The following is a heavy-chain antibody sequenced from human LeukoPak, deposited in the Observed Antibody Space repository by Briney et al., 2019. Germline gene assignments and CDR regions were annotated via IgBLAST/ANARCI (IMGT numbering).Heavy chain of an antibody. CDR1: GGTFSSYA. V-gene: IGHV1-69*13. CDR3: ARVGLDSIAARPDYFDY. D-gene: IGHD6-6*01. CDR2: IIPIFGTA. J-gene: IGHJ4*02. Sequence: RGASVKVSCKASGGTFSSYAISWVRQAPGQGLEWMGGIIPIFGTANYAQKFQGRVTITADESTSTAYMELSSLRSEDTAVYYCARVGLDSIAARPDYFDYWGQGTLVTVSS.